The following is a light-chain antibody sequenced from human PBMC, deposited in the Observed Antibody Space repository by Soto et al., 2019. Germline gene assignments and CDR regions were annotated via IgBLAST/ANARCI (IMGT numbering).Light chain of an antibody. CDR3: QQRSNR. V-gene: IGKV3D-20*02. J-gene: IGKJ4*01. CDR2: GAS. CDR1: QSVGSSY. Sequence: EIVFTQSPVTLSLSPGEGANLSCRASQSVGSSYFAWYQQKPGQAPRLLIYGASSRATGIPRRFSGSGSGTDFTLTISSLEPEDVAVYYCQQRSNRFGGGTKVDIK.